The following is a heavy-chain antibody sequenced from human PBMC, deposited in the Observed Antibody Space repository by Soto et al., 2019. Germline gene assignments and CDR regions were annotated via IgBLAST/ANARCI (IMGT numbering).Heavy chain of an antibody. J-gene: IGHJ5*02. CDR3: ARDRGGITVSSKPLGEWFDP. V-gene: IGHV4-59*01. CDR2: VSQGGAAAYLAEGETT. D-gene: IGHD3-16*01. Sequence: ASETLSLTSTVSGPFLNNFSWSWIRQTPGKGLERIGYVSQGGAAAYLAEGETTGYNPSLESRATISLDLPKNQFSLRLTSVTAADTAVYYCARDRGGITVSSKPLGEWFDPWGQGTLVTVSS. CDR1: GPFLNNFS.